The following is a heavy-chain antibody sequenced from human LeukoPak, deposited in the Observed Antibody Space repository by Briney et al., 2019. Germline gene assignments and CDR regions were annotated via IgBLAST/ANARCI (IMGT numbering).Heavy chain of an antibody. V-gene: IGHV2-70*11. D-gene: IGHD4-17*01. J-gene: IGHJ4*02. CDR2: IDWNDNQ. CDR1: GFSLTTGGMC. Sequence: KESGPTLVNPTQTLTLTCTFSGFSLTTGGMCVSWIRQPPGKALEWLARIDWNDNQHYRTSLRTRLTISKDTSKNQVGLTMTNMDPVDTATYYCARSDTVTTFDFWGRGALVSVSS. CDR3: ARSDTVTTFDF.